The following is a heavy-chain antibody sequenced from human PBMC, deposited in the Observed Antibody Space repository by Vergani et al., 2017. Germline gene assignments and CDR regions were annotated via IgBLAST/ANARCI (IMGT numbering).Heavy chain of an antibody. CDR2: IHYDGSHK. Sequence: QVQLVESGGGVVQSGGSLRLSCAASGFTFTSFGMHWVRQAPGKGLEWVAFIHYDGSHKYYVDSLKGRFTISRDNAKSSLYLQMNSLRAEDTGVYYCARDRYYLGSGSYPYFYYYGLDVWGQGTAVTVSS. D-gene: IGHD3-10*01. CDR1: GFTFTSFG. CDR3: ARDRYYLGSGSYPYFYYYGLDV. V-gene: IGHV3-30*02. J-gene: IGHJ6*02.